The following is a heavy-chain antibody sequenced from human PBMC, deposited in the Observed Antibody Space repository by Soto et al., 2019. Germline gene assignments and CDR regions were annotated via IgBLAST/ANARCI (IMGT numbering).Heavy chain of an antibody. CDR2: IDYTGTA. D-gene: IGHD5-12*01. CDR3: ARLRDGYKHVNLDY. CDR1: GGPICSGGSSCNCGHY. J-gene: IGHJ4*02. V-gene: IGHV4-31*03. Sequence: QVQLQESGPGLVKPSQTLSLTCTFSGGPICSGGSSCNCGHYWTWIRQHPGKGLEWIGYIDYTGTAYYNPSIKSRVTMSVDTSRNQCALQLSSVPAANTAVYDCARLRDGYKHVNLDYWGQGTLVTVST.